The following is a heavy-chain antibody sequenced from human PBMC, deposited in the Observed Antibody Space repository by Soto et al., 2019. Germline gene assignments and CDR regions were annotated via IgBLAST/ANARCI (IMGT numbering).Heavy chain of an antibody. CDR3: ARDLTFPATRRRMDV. V-gene: IGHV3-48*02. J-gene: IGHJ6*02. Sequence: EVQLVESGGGLVQPGGSLRLSCAASGFTFSTYSMNWVRQAPGKGLEWISYISSPSSSIYYADSIKGRFTISRDNAKNSLYLQMSSLRDEDTAVYYCARDLTFPATRRRMDVWGLGTTVTVSS. CDR1: GFTFSTYS. CDR2: ISSPSSSI.